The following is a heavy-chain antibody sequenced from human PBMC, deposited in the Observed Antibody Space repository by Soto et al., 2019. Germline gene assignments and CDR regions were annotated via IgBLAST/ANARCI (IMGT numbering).Heavy chain of an antibody. CDR1: GYTLTELS. CDR3: ATLLYYYDSSGYYPRYYYYGMDV. Sequence: QVQLVQSGAEVKKPGASVKVSCKVSGYTLTELSMHWVRQAPGKGLEWMGGFDPGDGETIYAQKFQGRVTMTEDTSTDTAYMELSSLISEDTAVYYCATLLYYYDSSGYYPRYYYYGMDVWGQGTTVTVSS. CDR2: FDPGDGET. J-gene: IGHJ6*02. D-gene: IGHD3-22*01. V-gene: IGHV1-24*01.